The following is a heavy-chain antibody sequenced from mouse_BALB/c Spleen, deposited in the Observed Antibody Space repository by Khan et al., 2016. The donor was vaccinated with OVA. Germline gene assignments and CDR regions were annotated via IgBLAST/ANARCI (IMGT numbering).Heavy chain of an antibody. D-gene: IGHD2-4*01. CDR2: IDPFSGGT. J-gene: IGHJ3*01. Sequence: VQLKQSGPELMKPGASVKISCKASGYSFTTYYIHWMMQSHGKSLEWIGYIDPFSGGTTYNQKFKGKATLTVDRSSSTAYIHLSNLTSEDSAFYYSTRHDYVAWFTYWGQGTLVTVSS. CDR3: TRHDYVAWFTY. CDR1: GYSFTTYY. V-gene: IGHV1S135*01.